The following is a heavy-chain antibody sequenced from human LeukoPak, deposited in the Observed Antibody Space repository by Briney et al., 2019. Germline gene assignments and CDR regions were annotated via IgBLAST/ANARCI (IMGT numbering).Heavy chain of an antibody. J-gene: IGHJ5*02. Sequence: PSETLSLTCAVYGGSFSGYYWSWIRQPPGKGLEWIGEINHSGSTNYNPSLKSRVTISVDTSKNQFSLKLSSVAAADTAVYYCARAYCSSTSCYTHWFDPWGQGTLVTVSS. CDR2: INHSGST. CDR1: GGSFSGYY. CDR3: ARAYCSSTSCYTHWFDP. V-gene: IGHV4-34*01. D-gene: IGHD2-2*02.